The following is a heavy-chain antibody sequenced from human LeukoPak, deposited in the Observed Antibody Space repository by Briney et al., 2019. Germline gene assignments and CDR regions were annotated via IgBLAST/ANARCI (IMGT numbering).Heavy chain of an antibody. D-gene: IGHD2-2*01. Sequence: KTSETLSLTCTVSGYSISSGYYWAWIRQPPGKGLEWIGNIYHTGSTNYKSPLKSRAAISLDTSKNQFSLKLNSVTAADTAVYYCARGYCSTTSCPYIWFDPWGQGTLVTVSS. CDR1: GYSISSGYY. CDR3: ARGYCSTTSCPYIWFDP. J-gene: IGHJ5*02. CDR2: IYHTGST. V-gene: IGHV4-38-2*02.